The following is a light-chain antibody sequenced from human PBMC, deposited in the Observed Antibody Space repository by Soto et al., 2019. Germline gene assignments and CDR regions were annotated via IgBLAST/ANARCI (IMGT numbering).Light chain of an antibody. Sequence: GGRVTITCRASQSISSWLAWYQQRPGRAPEVLIYDASSLESGVPSRFSGSGSGTEFTLTIISLQPDEFATYYCEQYNSYPVTFGGGTKVDIK. J-gene: IGKJ4*01. CDR2: DAS. CDR3: EQYNSYPVT. CDR1: QSISSW. V-gene: IGKV1-5*01.